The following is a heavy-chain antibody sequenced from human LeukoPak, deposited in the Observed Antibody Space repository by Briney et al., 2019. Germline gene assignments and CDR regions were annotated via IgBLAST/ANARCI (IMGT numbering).Heavy chain of an antibody. CDR3: ARAASGWYYFDY. Sequence: GGSLRISCAASGFTFSSYGMHWVRQAPGKGLEWVAVIWYDGSNKYYADSVKGRFTISRDNSKNTLYLQMNSLRAEDTAVYYCARAASGWYYFDYWGQGTLVTVSS. CDR2: IWYDGSNK. CDR1: GFTFSSYG. V-gene: IGHV3-33*01. D-gene: IGHD6-19*01. J-gene: IGHJ4*02.